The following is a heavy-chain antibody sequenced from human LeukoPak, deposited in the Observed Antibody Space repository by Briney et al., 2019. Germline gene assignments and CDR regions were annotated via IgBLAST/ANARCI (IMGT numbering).Heavy chain of an antibody. CDR1: GGSISSYY. J-gene: IGHJ6*03. Sequence: SETLSLTCTVSGGSISSYYWSWIRQPPGKGLEWVGFIYYSGSTNYNPSLKSRVTISVDTSKNQFSLKLSSVTAADTAVYYCARENGDHYYYMDVWGKGTTVTISS. V-gene: IGHV4-59*01. D-gene: IGHD4-17*01. CDR2: IYYSGST. CDR3: ARENGDHYYYMDV.